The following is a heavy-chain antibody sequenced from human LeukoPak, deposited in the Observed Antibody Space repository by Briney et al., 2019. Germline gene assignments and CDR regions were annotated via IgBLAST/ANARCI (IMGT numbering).Heavy chain of an antibody. CDR3: ARETGSYYYGMDV. D-gene: IGHD1-14*01. Sequence: SETLSLTCTVSGGSISSYYWSWIRQPPGKGLEWIGYFYYSGSTNYNPSLKSRVTISVDTSKNQFSLKLSSVTAADTAVYYCARETGSYYYGMDVWGQGTTVTVSS. V-gene: IGHV4-59*01. J-gene: IGHJ6*02. CDR2: FYYSGST. CDR1: GGSISSYY.